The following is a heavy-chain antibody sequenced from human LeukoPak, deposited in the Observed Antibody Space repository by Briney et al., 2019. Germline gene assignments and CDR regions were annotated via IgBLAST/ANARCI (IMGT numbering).Heavy chain of an antibody. CDR1: GFTFSNYA. Sequence: GGSLRLSCAASGFTFSNYAMTWVRQAPGKGLEWVSGISGSADSTYYADSVKGRFTISRDNAKNSLYLQMNSLRAEDTAVYYCARERNPKYYYDSSGYYRDAFDIWGQGTMVTVSS. J-gene: IGHJ3*02. CDR3: ARERNPKYYYDSSGYYRDAFDI. V-gene: IGHV3-23*01. CDR2: ISGSADST. D-gene: IGHD3-22*01.